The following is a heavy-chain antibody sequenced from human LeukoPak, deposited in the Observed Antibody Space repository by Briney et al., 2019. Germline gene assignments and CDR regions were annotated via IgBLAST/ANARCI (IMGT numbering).Heavy chain of an antibody. J-gene: IGHJ3*02. CDR2: IRQDGSEK. Sequence: GGSLRLSCAASGFTFSSYWMSWVRQAPGKGLEWVANIRQDGSEKYYVDSVKGRFTISRDNAKNSLYLQMNSLRAEDTAVYYCARDQLYCSGGSCYVGAFDIWGQGTMVTVSS. CDR3: ARDQLYCSGGSCYVGAFDI. CDR1: GFTFSSYW. D-gene: IGHD2-15*01. V-gene: IGHV3-7*01.